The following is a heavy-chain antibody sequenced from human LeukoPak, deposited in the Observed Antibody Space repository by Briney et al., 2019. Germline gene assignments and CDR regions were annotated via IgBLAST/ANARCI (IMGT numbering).Heavy chain of an antibody. D-gene: IGHD3-16*02. V-gene: IGHV4-61*01. CDR3: ARGFFGGLIVDDAFDI. J-gene: IGHJ3*02. CDR1: GGSVSSGSYY. CDR2: IYYSGST. Sequence: PSETLSLTCTVSGGSVSSGSYYWSWIRQPPGKGREGIGYIYYSGSTNYNPSLKSRVTISVDTSKNQFSLKLSSVTAADTAVYYCARGFFGGLIVDDAFDIWGQGTMVTVSS.